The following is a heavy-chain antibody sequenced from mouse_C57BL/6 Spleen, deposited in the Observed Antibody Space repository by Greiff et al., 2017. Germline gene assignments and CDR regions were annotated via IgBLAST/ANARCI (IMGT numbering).Heavy chain of an antibody. CDR3: ARYDYVMDY. J-gene: IGHJ4*01. V-gene: IGHV5-4*03. CDR2: ISDGGSYT. D-gene: IGHD2-4*01. Sequence: EVNVVESGGGLVKPGGSLKLSCAASGFTFSSYAMSWVRQTPEKRLEWVATISDGGSYTYYPDNVKGRFTISRDNAKNNLYLQMSHLKSEDTAMYYCARYDYVMDYWGQGTSVTVSS. CDR1: GFTFSSYA.